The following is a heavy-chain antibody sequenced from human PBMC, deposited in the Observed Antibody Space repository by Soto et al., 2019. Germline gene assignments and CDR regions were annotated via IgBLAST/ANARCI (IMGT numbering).Heavy chain of an antibody. V-gene: IGHV4-4*02. J-gene: IGHJ6*02. D-gene: IGHD6-19*01. CDR1: GGSISSSNW. Sequence: QVQLQESGPGLVKPSGTLSLTCAVSGGSISSSNWWSWVRQPPGKGLEWIGEIYHSGSTNYNPSLKSRVTISVDKSKNQFSLKLSSVTAADTAVYYCARVRAVAGTSYYYYYCMDVWGQGTTVTVSS. CDR2: IYHSGST. CDR3: ARVRAVAGTSYYYYYCMDV.